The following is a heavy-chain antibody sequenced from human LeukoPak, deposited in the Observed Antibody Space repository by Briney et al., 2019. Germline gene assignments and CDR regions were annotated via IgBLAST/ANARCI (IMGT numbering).Heavy chain of an antibody. V-gene: IGHV4-39*07. CDR1: GGSIRNSNYF. CDR3: ARDLSPVAWGGQDAFDI. J-gene: IGHJ3*02. D-gene: IGHD7-27*01. CDR2: ISYTGSA. Sequence: SETLSLTCSVSGGSIRNSNYFWAWIRQPPGKGLEWIGVISYTGSAYYNPSLKSRVTISVDTSKNHFSLKLSSVTAADTAVYYCARDLSPVAWGGQDAFDIWGQGTMVTVSS.